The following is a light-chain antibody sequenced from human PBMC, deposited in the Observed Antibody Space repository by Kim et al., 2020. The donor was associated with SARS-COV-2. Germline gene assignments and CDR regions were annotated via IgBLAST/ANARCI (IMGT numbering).Light chain of an antibody. V-gene: IGLV3-19*01. CDR2: GKN. CDR1: SLRSYY. CDR3: NSRDSSGNHPV. J-gene: IGLJ3*02. Sequence: SSELTQDPAVSVALGQTVRITCQGDSLRSYYASWYQQKAGQAPVLVIYGKNNRPSGIPDRFSGSSSGNTASLTITGAQAEDEADYYCNSRDSSGNHPVFG.